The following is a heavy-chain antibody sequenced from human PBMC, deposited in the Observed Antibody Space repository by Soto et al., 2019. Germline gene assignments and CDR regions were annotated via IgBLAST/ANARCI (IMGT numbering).Heavy chain of an antibody. V-gene: IGHV3-30*04. CDR2: ISYDGSKT. D-gene: IGHD4-4*01. J-gene: IGHJ4*02. Sequence: QVQLVESGGGVVQPGRSLRLSCAASAFTFRSYTMHWVRQAPSKGLEWVATISYDGSKTNYADSVRGRFTISRDNSKSTLFLQMDSLRPEDTAVYSCARDRDSSYFPPPYYFDSWGQGTLVTVSS. CDR1: AFTFRSYT. CDR3: ARDRDSSYFPPPYYFDS.